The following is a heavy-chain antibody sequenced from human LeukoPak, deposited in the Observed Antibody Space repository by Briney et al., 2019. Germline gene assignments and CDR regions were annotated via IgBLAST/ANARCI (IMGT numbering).Heavy chain of an antibody. D-gene: IGHD6-19*01. CDR1: GGSISSYY. Sequence: PSETLSLTCTVSGGSISSYYWSWLRQPPGKGLEWIGYIYYSGSTNYNPSLKSRDTISVDTSKNQFSLNLSSVTAADTAVYYCARYSSGWRSFDIWGQGTMVTVSS. CDR3: ARYSSGWRSFDI. J-gene: IGHJ3*02. CDR2: IYYSGST. V-gene: IGHV4-59*01.